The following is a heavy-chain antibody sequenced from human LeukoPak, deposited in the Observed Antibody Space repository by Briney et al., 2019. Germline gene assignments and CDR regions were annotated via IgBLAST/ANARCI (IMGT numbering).Heavy chain of an antibody. CDR3: ARAPSSYSGSYSYYFDY. D-gene: IGHD1-26*01. CDR1: GGSFSGYY. CDR2: INHSGST. J-gene: IGHJ4*02. Sequence: PSETLSLTCAVYGGSFSGYYWSWIRQPPGKGLEWIGEINHSGSTNYNPSLKSRVTISVDTSKNQFSLKLSSVTAADTAVYYCARAPSSYSGSYSYYFDYWGQGTLVTVPS. V-gene: IGHV4-34*01.